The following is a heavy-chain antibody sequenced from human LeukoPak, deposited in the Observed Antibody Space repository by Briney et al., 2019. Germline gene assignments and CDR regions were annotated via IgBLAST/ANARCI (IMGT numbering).Heavy chain of an antibody. Sequence: GGSLRLSCAASGFTFSNCAMTWVRQAPGKGLGWVSAISGSSGSPHYADSVKGRFTISRDNSKNTLYLQMNSLRAEDTAVYYCAKDGYSSSWYNYYYYYMDVWGKGTTVTVSS. CDR3: AKDGYSSSWYNYYYYYMDV. D-gene: IGHD6-13*01. CDR1: GFTFSNCA. V-gene: IGHV3-23*01. CDR2: ISGSSGSP. J-gene: IGHJ6*03.